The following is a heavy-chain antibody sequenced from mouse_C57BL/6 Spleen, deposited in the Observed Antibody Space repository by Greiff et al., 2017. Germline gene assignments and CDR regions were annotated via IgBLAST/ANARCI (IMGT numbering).Heavy chain of an antibody. CDR2: IYPGDGDP. CDR3: ARSGGNHWFAY. J-gene: IGHJ3*01. CDR1: GYAFSSYW. D-gene: IGHD2-1*01. Sequence: VQLQQSGAELVKPGASVKISCKASGYAFSSYWLNWVKQRPGKGLEWIGQIYPGDGDPNYNGKFKGKATLTADKSSSTAYMQLSSLTSEDSAVYFCARSGGNHWFAYGGQGTLVTVSA. V-gene: IGHV1-80*01.